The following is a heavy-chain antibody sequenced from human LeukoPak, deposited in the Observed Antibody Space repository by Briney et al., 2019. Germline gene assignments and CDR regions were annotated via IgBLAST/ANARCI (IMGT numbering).Heavy chain of an antibody. V-gene: IGHV3-11*06. Sequence: GGSLRLSCAASGLTFSDYYMSWIRQAPGKGREWVSYISSSSSYTNYADSVKGRFTISRDNAKNSLYLQMNSLRAEDTAVYYCARDRVENWFDPWGQGTLVTVSS. CDR3: ARDRVENWFDP. D-gene: IGHD3-10*01. CDR2: ISSSSSYT. CDR1: GLTFSDYY. J-gene: IGHJ5*02.